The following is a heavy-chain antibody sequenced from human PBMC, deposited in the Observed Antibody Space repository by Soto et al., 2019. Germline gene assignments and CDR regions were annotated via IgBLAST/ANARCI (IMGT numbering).Heavy chain of an antibody. D-gene: IGHD3-10*01. J-gene: IGHJ6*02. V-gene: IGHV3-48*02. Sequence: EVQLVESGGGLVQPGGSLRLSCAASGFTFSSYSMNWVRQAPGKGLEWVSYISSSSSTIYYADSVKGRVTISRDNAKNSVYLQMNNLRDEDTGVYYCARVMARRYYYYGMDVWGQGTTVTVSS. CDR1: GFTFSSYS. CDR2: ISSSSSTI. CDR3: ARVMARRYYYYGMDV.